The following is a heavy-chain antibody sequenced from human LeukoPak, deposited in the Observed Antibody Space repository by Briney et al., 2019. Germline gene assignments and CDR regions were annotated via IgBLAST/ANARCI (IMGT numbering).Heavy chain of an antibody. J-gene: IGHJ4*02. CDR1: GFTFSSYG. CDR3: AKEGGSPNYFDY. Sequence: PGGSLRLSCAASGFTFSSYGMHWVRQAPGKGLEWVAFIRYDGSNKYYADSVKGRFTISRDNSRNTLYLQMNSLRAEDTAVYYCAKEGGSPNYFDYWGQGTLVTVSS. V-gene: IGHV3-30*02. D-gene: IGHD6-13*01. CDR2: IRYDGSNK.